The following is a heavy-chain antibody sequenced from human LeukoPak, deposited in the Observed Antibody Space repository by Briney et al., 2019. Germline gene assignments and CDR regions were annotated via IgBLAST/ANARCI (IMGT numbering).Heavy chain of an antibody. CDR1: GGSFSGYY. J-gene: IGHJ4*02. V-gene: IGHV4-34*01. D-gene: IGHD3-16*02. Sequence: PSETLSLTCAVYGGSFSGYYWSWIRQPPGKGLEWIGEINHSGSTNYNPSLKSRVTISVDTSKNQFSLRLSSVTAADTAVYYCARRGYDYVWGSYRYYYFDYWGQGTLVTVSS. CDR3: ARRGYDYVWGSYRYYYFDY. CDR2: INHSGST.